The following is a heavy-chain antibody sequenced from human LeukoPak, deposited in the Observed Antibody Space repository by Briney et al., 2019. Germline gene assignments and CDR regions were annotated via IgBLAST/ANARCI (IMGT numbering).Heavy chain of an antibody. Sequence: GGSPRLSCAASGFTFSSYSMNWVRHAPGKGLEWVSSISSSGSYIYHADSVKGRFTFSRDNAKNSLYLQMNSLRAEDTAVYYCARAVSCSGGSCYSDYWGQGTLVTVSS. V-gene: IGHV3-21*01. CDR2: ISSSGSYI. CDR3: ARAVSCSGGSCYSDY. J-gene: IGHJ4*02. CDR1: GFTFSSYS. D-gene: IGHD2-15*01.